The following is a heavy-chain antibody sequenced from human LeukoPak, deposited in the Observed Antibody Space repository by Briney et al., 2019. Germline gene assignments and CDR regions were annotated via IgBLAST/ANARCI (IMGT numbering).Heavy chain of an antibody. J-gene: IGHJ4*02. CDR1: GFVFGTYT. D-gene: IGHD6-19*01. Sequence: VGSLRLSCAASGFVFGTYTMCWVRQAPGKGLEWVSAIGGTGINTYYADSVKGRFTVSRDNSRNTLYLEINSLRVEDTAVYYCVKGSRSGRPYYFDYWGQPTLVTVSS. V-gene: IGHV3-23*01. CDR2: IGGTGINT. CDR3: VKGSRSGRPYYFDY.